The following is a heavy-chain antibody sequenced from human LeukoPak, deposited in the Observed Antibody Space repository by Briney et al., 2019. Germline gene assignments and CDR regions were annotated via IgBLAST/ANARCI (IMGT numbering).Heavy chain of an antibody. CDR1: GFTFSSYA. V-gene: IGHV3-21*01. D-gene: IGHD5-18*01. J-gene: IGHJ4*02. CDR2: ISSSSSYI. Sequence: GGSLRLSCAASGFTFSSYAMSWVRQAPGKGLEWVSSISSSSSYIYYADSVKGRFTISRDNAKNSLYLQMNSLRAEDTAVYYCARVAYSYGYFDYWGQGTLVTVSS. CDR3: ARVAYSYGYFDY.